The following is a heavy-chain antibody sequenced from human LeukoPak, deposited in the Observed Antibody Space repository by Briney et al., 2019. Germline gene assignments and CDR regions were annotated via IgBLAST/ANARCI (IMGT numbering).Heavy chain of an antibody. CDR3: ATGSDNYYAS. J-gene: IGHJ5*02. V-gene: IGHV3-30*03. D-gene: IGHD3-3*01. CDR1: GFTFTRNC. Sequence: GGSLRLSCVASGFTFTRNCMHWVRQASGKGLEWVAAIPHDGSNALYADSVKGRFTISRDDSKNTQYLQMNSLRIEDSAMYYCATGSDNYYASWGRGTLVTVSS. CDR2: IPHDGSNA.